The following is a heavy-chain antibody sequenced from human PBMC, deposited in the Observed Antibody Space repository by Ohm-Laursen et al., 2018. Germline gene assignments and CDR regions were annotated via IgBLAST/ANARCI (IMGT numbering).Heavy chain of an antibody. Sequence: SLRLSCAAPGFTFSSYGMHWVRQAPGKGLEWVAFISYDGSNKYYGDSVKGRFIISRDNSKNTLYLQINSLRAEDTAVYYCAKDSQAGWVDQKYCCHYWGQGTLVTVSS. D-gene: IGHD2-21*02. CDR2: ISYDGSNK. V-gene: IGHV3-30*18. CDR1: GFTFSSYG. J-gene: IGHJ4*02. CDR3: AKDSQAGWVDQKYCCHY.